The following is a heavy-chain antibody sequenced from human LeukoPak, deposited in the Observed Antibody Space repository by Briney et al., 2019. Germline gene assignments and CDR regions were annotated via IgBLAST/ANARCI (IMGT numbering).Heavy chain of an antibody. Sequence: GRSLRLSCAASGFTFSSYAMHWVRQAPGKGLEWVSSISGSGGSTYYGDSVKGRFTISRDNSKNTLYLQMNSLRVEDTAVYYCARDGRWLQLAPDAFDIWGQGTMVTVSS. V-gene: IGHV3-23*01. CDR1: GFTFSSYA. J-gene: IGHJ3*02. CDR2: ISGSGGST. D-gene: IGHD5-24*01. CDR3: ARDGRWLQLAPDAFDI.